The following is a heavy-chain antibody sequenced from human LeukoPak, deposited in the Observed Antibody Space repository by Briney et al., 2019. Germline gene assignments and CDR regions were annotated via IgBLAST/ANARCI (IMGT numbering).Heavy chain of an antibody. CDR2: INHSGNT. V-gene: IGHV4-34*01. CDR1: GGSFSGYY. J-gene: IGHJ4*02. Sequence: SETLSLTCDVYGGSFSGYYWSWIRQPPGKGLEWIGEINHSGNTNYNPSLKSRVTISVDTSKNQFSLKLSSVTAADTAVYYCATDSSSWTRNGPFRYWGQGTMVTVSS. CDR3: ATDSSSWTRNGPFRY. D-gene: IGHD6-13*01.